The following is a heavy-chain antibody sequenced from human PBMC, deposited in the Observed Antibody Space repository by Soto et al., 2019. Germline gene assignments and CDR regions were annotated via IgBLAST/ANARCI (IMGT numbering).Heavy chain of an antibody. CDR2: IYYTGST. Sequence: SETLSLTCTVSGVSISSSSYYWGWIRQPPGKGLEWIGSIYYTGSTNFNPSLESRVAMSLDTSKNQLYLRLSSVTAADTSVTSCARRVQANGIIRPYNWLAPWGQGNQVTVSS. CDR1: GVSISSSSYY. D-gene: IGHD3-10*01. V-gene: IGHV4-39*01. CDR3: ARRVQANGIIRPYNWLAP. J-gene: IGHJ5*02.